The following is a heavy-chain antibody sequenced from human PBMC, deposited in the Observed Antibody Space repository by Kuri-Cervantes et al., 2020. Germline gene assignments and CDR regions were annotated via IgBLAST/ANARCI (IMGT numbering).Heavy chain of an antibody. CDR2: IYHTGST. J-gene: IGHJ1*01. Sequence: ESLKISCAASGFTFSNAWMSWVRQPPGKGLEWIGEIYHTGSTNYYPSLKSRVTMSVDKSKNQFSLKLSSVTAADTAVYYCASYCSGGSCYSGYFQHWGQGTLVTVSS. V-gene: IGHV4/OR15-8*01. CDR3: ASYCSGGSCYSGYFQH. D-gene: IGHD2-15*01. CDR1: GFTFSNAW.